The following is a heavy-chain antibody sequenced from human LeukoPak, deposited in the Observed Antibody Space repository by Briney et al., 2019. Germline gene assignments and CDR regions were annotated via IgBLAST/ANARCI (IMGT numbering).Heavy chain of an antibody. CDR2: INKDGSEE. Sequence: GGSLRLSCAASGFSVSSAWMRWVRQSPGKGLEWVANINKDGSEEYYVDSVRGRFTISRDNGKNSLNLQMNSLRVEDTAVYYCARDLRSNTFSDYYGVDVWGQGTTVIVSS. V-gene: IGHV3-7*01. D-gene: IGHD2-15*01. CDR3: ARDLRSNTFSDYYGVDV. CDR1: GFSVSSAW. J-gene: IGHJ6*02.